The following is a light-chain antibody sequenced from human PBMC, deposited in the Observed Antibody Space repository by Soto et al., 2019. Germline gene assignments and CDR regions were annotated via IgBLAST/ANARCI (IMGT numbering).Light chain of an antibody. CDR1: QSVSTF. Sequence: ELVLTQSQATLSLSPGERATLSCRASQSVSTFLAWYQHKPGQAPRLLISDASKTATGIPARFSGSGSGTDFTLTITSLEPEDFAVYYCQQRGNWPLTVGGGTKVDIK. J-gene: IGKJ4*01. CDR2: DAS. V-gene: IGKV3-11*01. CDR3: QQRGNWPLT.